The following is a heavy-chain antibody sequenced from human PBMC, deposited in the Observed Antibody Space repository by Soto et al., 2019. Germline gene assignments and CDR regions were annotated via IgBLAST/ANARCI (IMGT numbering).Heavy chain of an antibody. D-gene: IGHD3-3*01. V-gene: IGHV1-69*12. J-gene: IGHJ6*02. CDR3: AGGGAIFGVVLYYYYGMDV. Sequence: QVQLVQSGAEVKKPGSSVKVSCKASGGTFSSYAISWVRQAPGQGLEWMGGIIPIFGTANYAQKFQGRVTITADESKSTGYRQLSSLRSEDTAVYYCAGGGAIFGVVLYYYYGMDVWGQGTTVTVSS. CDR1: GGTFSSYA. CDR2: IIPIFGTA.